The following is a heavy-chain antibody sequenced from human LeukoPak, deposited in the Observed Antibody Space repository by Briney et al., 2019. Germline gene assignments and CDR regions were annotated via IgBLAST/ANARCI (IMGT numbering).Heavy chain of an antibody. J-gene: IGHJ4*02. Sequence: PSETLSLTCTVSGGSISSYYWSWIRQPPGKGLEWIGYVYDSGSTNYNPSLKSRVTMSIDTSKNQISLKLSSVTTADTAVYYCATWDSSGWLFDFWGQGTLVTVSS. D-gene: IGHD6-19*01. CDR3: ATWDSSGWLFDF. V-gene: IGHV4-59*01. CDR2: VYDSGST. CDR1: GGSISSYY.